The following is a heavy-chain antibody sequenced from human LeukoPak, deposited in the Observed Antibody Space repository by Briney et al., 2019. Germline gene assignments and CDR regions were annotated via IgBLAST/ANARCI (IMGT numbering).Heavy chain of an antibody. CDR3: AREPRRFGD. CDR2: ISAYNGNT. D-gene: IGHD3-10*01. J-gene: IGHJ4*02. V-gene: IGHV1-18*01. CDR1: GGTFSSYA. Sequence: ASVKVSCKASGGTFSSYAISWVRQAPGQGLEWMGWISAYNGNTNYAQKLQGRVTMTTDTSTSTAYMELSSLRSDDTAVYYCAREPRRFGDWGQGTLVTVSS.